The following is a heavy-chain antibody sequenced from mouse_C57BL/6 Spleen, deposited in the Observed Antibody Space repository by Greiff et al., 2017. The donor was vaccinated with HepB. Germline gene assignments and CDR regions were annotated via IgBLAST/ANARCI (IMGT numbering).Heavy chain of an antibody. V-gene: IGHV1-20*01. CDR3: ARDYYGSSYGFAY. J-gene: IGHJ3*01. D-gene: IGHD1-1*01. CDR2: INPYNGDT. CDR1: GYSFTGYF. Sequence: VQLQQSGPELVKPGDSVKISCKASGYSFTGYFMNWVMQSHGKSLEWIGRINPYNGDTFYNQKFKGKATLTVDKSSSTAHMELRSLTSEDSAVYYCARDYYGSSYGFAYWGQGTLVTVSA.